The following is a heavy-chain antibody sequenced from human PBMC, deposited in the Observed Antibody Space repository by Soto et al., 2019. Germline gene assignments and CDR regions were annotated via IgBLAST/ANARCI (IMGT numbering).Heavy chain of an antibody. CDR1: GYTFTSYA. Sequence: APVKVSCKASGYTFTSYAMHWVRQAPGQRLELMGWINAGNGNTKYSQKFHGRVTITRDTSASTSYMELSSLRSEGTAVYYCAREGKSRGPSYYDDSSSSNNNWFDTWRQGTLVTVSS. CDR2: INAGNGNT. V-gene: IGHV1-3*01. CDR3: AREGKSRGPSYYDDSSSSNNNWFDT. J-gene: IGHJ5*02. D-gene: IGHD3-22*01.